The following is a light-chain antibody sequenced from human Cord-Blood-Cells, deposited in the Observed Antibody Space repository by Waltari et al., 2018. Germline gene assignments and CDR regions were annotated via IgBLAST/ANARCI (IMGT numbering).Light chain of an antibody. CDR2: DAS. V-gene: IGKV1-5*01. Sequence: DIQMTQSPSTLSASVGDRVTITCRASQSISSWLAWYQQKPGKAPKLLIYDASSLESGVPSRFSGSRSGTEFTLTISSLQPDDFATYYCQQYNSYSRETFGQGTKLEIK. CDR3: QQYNSYSRET. J-gene: IGKJ2*01. CDR1: QSISSW.